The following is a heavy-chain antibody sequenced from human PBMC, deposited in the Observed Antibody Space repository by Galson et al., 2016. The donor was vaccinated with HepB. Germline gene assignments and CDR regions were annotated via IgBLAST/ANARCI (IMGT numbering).Heavy chain of an antibody. J-gene: IGHJ4*02. CDR3: ASLKTLRFFDY. V-gene: IGHV4-31*03. CDR2: IYDSGGT. CDR1: GGSISSGGYY. Sequence: TLSLTCTVSGGSISSGGYYWSWLRQYPGKGLEWIGYIYDSGGTYYNPSLKSRVTMSVHTSKNQFSLKLSSVTAADTAVYYCASLKTLRFFDYWGQGTLVTVSS.